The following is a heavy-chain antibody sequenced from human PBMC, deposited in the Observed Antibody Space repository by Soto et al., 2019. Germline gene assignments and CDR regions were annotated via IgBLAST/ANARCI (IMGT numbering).Heavy chain of an antibody. J-gene: IGHJ4*02. V-gene: IGHV1-18*01. CDR1: GYTFTSYG. D-gene: IGHD2-15*01. CDR2: ISAYNGNT. CDR3: ARDQCSGGVCYRGNFDF. Sequence: ASVKVSCKASGYTFTSYGISWVRQAPGQGLEWMGWISAYNGNTNYAQKLQGRVTMTTDTSASTADMEVSGLQSEDTAVYFCARDQCSGGVCYRGNFDFWGQGTLVTVSS.